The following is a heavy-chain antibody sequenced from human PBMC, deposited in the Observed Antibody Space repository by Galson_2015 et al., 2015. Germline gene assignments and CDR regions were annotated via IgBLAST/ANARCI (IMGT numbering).Heavy chain of an antibody. Sequence: SLRLSCAASGFTFSSYAMHWVRQAPGKGLEWVAVISYDGSNKYYADSVKGRFTISRDNPKNTLYLQMNSLRAEDTAVYYCARDRLAAAGTDCYYGMDVWGQGTTVTVSS. D-gene: IGHD6-13*01. J-gene: IGHJ6*02. CDR2: ISYDGSNK. V-gene: IGHV3-30-3*01. CDR3: ARDRLAAAGTDCYYGMDV. CDR1: GFTFSSYA.